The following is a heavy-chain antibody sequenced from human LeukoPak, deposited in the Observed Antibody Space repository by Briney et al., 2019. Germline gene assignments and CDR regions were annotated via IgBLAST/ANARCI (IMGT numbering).Heavy chain of an antibody. CDR2: ISSSSSYI. V-gene: IGHV3-21*01. D-gene: IGHD3-22*01. CDR3: ARDHGDYYDRSGPAEAFDI. Sequence: GGSLRLSCAASGFTFSSYSMNWVRQAPGKGLEWVSSISSSSSYIYYADSVKGRFTISRDNAKNSLYLQMNSLRAEDTAVYYCARDHGDYYDRSGPAEAFDIWGQGTMVTVSS. J-gene: IGHJ3*02. CDR1: GFTFSSYS.